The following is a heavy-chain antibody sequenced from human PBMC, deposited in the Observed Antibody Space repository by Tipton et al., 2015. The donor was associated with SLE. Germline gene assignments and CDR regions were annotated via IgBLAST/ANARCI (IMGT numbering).Heavy chain of an antibody. J-gene: IGHJ4*02. CDR1: AYTFTDYY. Sequence: QLVQSGAEVRKPGASVRVSCKASAYTFTDYYMHWLRQAPGQGPEWMGWINPNTGGTNFAQKFQGKVTMTRDTSINTVYMEVNRLSSDDTAIYYCARGKFYYDTNGYRLGNYFDYWGLGTLVTVSS. D-gene: IGHD3-22*01. CDR2: INPNTGGT. V-gene: IGHV1-2*02. CDR3: ARGKFYYDTNGYRLGNYFDY.